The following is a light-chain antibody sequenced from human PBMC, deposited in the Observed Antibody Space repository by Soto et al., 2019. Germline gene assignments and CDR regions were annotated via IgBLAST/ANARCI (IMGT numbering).Light chain of an antibody. Sequence: DILMTQSPSSLSASVGARVTISCQASQDIGDSLNWYQQKEGRAPKLLIYDSLHLEPGVPSRFSGSRSGTQFSLTISSMQPEDVATYFCQQSRSLPITFGQGTQL. V-gene: IGKV1-33*01. CDR2: DSL. CDR1: QDIGDS. J-gene: IGKJ5*01. CDR3: QQSRSLPIT.